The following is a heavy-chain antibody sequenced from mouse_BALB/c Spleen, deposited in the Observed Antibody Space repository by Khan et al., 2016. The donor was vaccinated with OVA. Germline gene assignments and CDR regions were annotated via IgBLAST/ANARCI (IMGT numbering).Heavy chain of an antibody. J-gene: IGHJ3*01. CDR2: ISTYYGDA. V-gene: IGHV1S137*01. D-gene: IGHD1-3*01. CDR1: GYTFTDFA. Sequence: QVQLKQSGAELVRPGVSVKISCKGSGYTFTDFAMHWVKQSHAQSLEWIGIISTYYGDASYNQKFKGKATMTVDKSSSTAYMELASLTSEDSAIYYCARGSGSSRFAYWGQGTLVTVSA. CDR3: ARGSGSSRFAY.